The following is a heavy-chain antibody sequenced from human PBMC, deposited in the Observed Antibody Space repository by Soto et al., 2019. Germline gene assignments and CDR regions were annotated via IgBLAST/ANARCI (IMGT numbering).Heavy chain of an antibody. J-gene: IGHJ3*02. CDR1: GFTFSSYW. V-gene: IGHV3-74*01. Sequence: GGSLRLSCAASGFTFSSYWMHWVRQAPGKGLVWVSRINSDGSSTSYADSVKGRFTISRDNAKNTLYLQMNSLRAEDTAVYYCARALYDYIWGSYRVPDAFDIWGQGTMVTVSS. CDR2: INSDGSST. D-gene: IGHD3-16*02. CDR3: ARALYDYIWGSYRVPDAFDI.